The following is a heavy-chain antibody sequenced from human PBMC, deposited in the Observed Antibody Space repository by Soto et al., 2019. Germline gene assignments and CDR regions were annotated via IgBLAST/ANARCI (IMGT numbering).Heavy chain of an antibody. V-gene: IGHV3-72*01. CDR2: SRDKLNSYTT. Sequence: EVQLVESGGDLAQPGGSQRLSCAASGFTFSDYNMDWVRQAPGKGLEWIGRSRDKLNSYTTEYAASLKGRFTISRDDSKNSLYLKINSLKTEDTAMYYCARDREGSYDFWGQGTLVTGSS. D-gene: IGHD1-26*01. CDR3: ARDREGSYDF. CDR1: GFTFSDYN. J-gene: IGHJ4*02.